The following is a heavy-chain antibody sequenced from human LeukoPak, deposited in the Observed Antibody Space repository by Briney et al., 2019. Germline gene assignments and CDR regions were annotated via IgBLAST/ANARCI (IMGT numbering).Heavy chain of an antibody. CDR3: ARLSAVRGLFHNYYFDD. V-gene: IGHV1-2*02. J-gene: IGHJ4*02. CDR1: VYTVTGYY. Sequence: ASVTVSCKCAVYTVTGYYMNWLSQARGQGGEGLGWIHPNYGGTNYEQKLQGRVTMTRDTSISKAYMELSRVRADDTAVYYCARLSAVRGLFHNYYFDDWGQGTLVTVSS. CDR2: IHPNYGGT. D-gene: IGHD3-10*01.